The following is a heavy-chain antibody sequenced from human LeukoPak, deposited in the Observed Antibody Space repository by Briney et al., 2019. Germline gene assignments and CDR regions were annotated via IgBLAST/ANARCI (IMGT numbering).Heavy chain of an antibody. V-gene: IGHV4-39*01. J-gene: IGHJ5*02. Sequence: SETLSLTCTVSGGSISSNSYYWGWIRQPPGKGLEWIGSIYYSGSTYYKSSLKSRVTMSVDTSKNQFSLKLHSVTAADTAVYYCERNRYYYGSGNYGVPNWFDPWGQGTLVTVSS. CDR2: IYYSGST. CDR3: ERNRYYYGSGNYGVPNWFDP. CDR1: GGSISSNSYY. D-gene: IGHD3-10*01.